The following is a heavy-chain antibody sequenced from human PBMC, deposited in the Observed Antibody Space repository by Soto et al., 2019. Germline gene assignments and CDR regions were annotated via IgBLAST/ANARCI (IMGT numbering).Heavy chain of an antibody. J-gene: IGHJ5*02. CDR3: ARFTSTSWENWFDP. D-gene: IGHD2-2*01. CDR1: GFTFSSYW. CDR2: INSDGSST. Sequence: GGSLRLSCAASGFTFSSYWMHWVRQAPGKGLVWVSRINSDGSSTSYADSVKGRFTISRDNAKNTLYLQMNSLRAEDTAVYYCARFTSTSWENWFDPWGQGTLVTVSS. V-gene: IGHV3-74*01.